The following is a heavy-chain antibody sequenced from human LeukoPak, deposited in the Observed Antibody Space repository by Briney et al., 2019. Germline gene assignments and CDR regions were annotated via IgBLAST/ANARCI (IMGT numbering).Heavy chain of an antibody. J-gene: IGHJ4*02. CDR1: GGSISSGSYY. CDR3: ATLVVSRSKTSDY. D-gene: IGHD3-16*01. CDR2: IYTSGST. Sequence: SETLSLTCTVSGGSISSGSYYWSWIRQPAGKGLEWIGRIYTSGSTNYNPSLKSRVTISLDTSKNQFSLRLTSVTAADTAVYYCATLVVSRSKTSDYWGQGTLVTVSS. V-gene: IGHV4-61*02.